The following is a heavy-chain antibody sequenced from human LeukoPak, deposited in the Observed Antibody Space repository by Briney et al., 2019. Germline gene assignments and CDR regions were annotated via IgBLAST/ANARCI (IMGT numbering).Heavy chain of an antibody. CDR2: VFYSGST. J-gene: IGHJ3*02. CDR1: AGSITSHY. V-gene: IGHV4-59*11. CDR3: ARVVPKQQLVDAFDI. D-gene: IGHD6-13*01. Sequence: SRTMSLTCTVSAGSITSHYWSCIRQPPGKGLEWIGYVFYSGSTNYNPSLKSGVSISVDTSKKQLSLKLSSVSAADTAVYYCARVVPKQQLVDAFDIWGQGTMVTVSS.